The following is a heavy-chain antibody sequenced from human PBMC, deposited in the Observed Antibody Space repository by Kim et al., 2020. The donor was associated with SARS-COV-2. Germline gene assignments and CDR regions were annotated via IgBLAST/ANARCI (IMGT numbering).Heavy chain of an antibody. J-gene: IGHJ5*02. CDR3: AGQPRIYGNNWFDP. D-gene: IGHD2-15*01. CDR1: GFTFSSYA. CDR2: ISGSGGST. Sequence: GGSLRLSCAASGFTFSSYAMSWVRQAPGKGLEWVSAISGSGGSTYYADSVKGRFTISRDNSKNTLYLQMNSLRAEDTAVYYCAGQPRIYGNNWFDPWGQGTLVTVSS. V-gene: IGHV3-23*01.